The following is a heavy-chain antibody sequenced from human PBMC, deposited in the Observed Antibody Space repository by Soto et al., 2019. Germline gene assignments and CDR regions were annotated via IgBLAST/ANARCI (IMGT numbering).Heavy chain of an antibody. CDR3: AKVSRKGSAIDLDY. Sequence: QGQLVQSGAELKKPGASVKVSCKASGYTFSNYDKNWVRQATGQGPEWIGWVNPNNGDTGYAQKFPGRVTLTTDISTTTAYMELTSLRSEDTAIYYCAKVSRKGSAIDLDYWGQGTLITVSS. D-gene: IGHD3-10*01. CDR2: VNPNNGDT. CDR1: GYTFSNYD. V-gene: IGHV1-8*01. J-gene: IGHJ4*02.